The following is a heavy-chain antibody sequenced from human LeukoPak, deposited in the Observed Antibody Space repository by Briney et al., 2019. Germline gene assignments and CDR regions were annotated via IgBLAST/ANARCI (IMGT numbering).Heavy chain of an antibody. V-gene: IGHV4-59*08. CDR1: GGSISKYF. CDR2: IYYSGST. CDR3: ARSVYCSGGSCLYGMDV. D-gene: IGHD2-15*01. J-gene: IGHJ6*02. Sequence: PSETRSRTCILPGGSISKYFCSWIPTPPWPGLQAPGYIYYSGSTNYNPSLKSRVTISVDTSRNQFSLKLSSVTGADKAVYYCARSVYCSGGSCLYGMDVWGQGTTVTVAS.